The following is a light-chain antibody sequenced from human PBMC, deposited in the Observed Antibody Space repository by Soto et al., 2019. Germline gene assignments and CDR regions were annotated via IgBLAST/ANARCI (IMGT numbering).Light chain of an antibody. Sequence: AIQMTQFPSSLSASVGDRVTITCRASQGIRNDLGWYQQKPGKAPKLLISAASTLQSGVPSRFIGSGFGTDFTLIISRLQPEDFATYYCLQDYDYPLTFGGGTKVEIK. CDR2: AAS. J-gene: IGKJ4*01. V-gene: IGKV1-6*01. CDR3: LQDYDYPLT. CDR1: QGIRND.